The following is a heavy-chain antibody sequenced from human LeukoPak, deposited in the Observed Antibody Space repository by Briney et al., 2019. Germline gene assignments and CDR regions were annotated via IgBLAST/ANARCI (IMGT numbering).Heavy chain of an antibody. J-gene: IGHJ6*03. CDR1: GYTFTGYY. CDR3: ARVTLGYCSSTSCRYYYYYYMDV. Sequence: ASVKVSCKASGYTFTGYYMHWVRQAPGQGLEWMGWINPNSGGTNYAQKFQGRVTMTRDTSISTAYMELSRLRSDDTAVYYCARVTLGYCSSTSCRYYYYYYMDVWGKGTTVTVSS. D-gene: IGHD2-2*01. V-gene: IGHV1-2*02. CDR2: INPNSGGT.